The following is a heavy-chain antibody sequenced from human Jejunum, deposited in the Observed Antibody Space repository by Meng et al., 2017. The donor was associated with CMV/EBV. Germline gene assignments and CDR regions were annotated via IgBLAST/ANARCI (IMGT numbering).Heavy chain of an antibody. V-gene: IGHV4-30-2*01. Sequence: SLSSSGYSWSWIRQPPGKGLEWIGYIYNSGNTYYNPSLKSRVTISLDRSKNQFSLNLRSVTAADTAKYYCARVCIGGGCDSFSWFDPWGQGTLVTVSS. CDR2: IYNSGNT. J-gene: IGHJ5*02. CDR3: ARVCIGGGCDSFSWFDP. D-gene: IGHD2-15*01. CDR1: SLSSSGYS.